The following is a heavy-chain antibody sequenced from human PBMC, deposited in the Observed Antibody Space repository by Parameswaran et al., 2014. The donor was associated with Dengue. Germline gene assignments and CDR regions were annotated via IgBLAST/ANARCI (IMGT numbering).Heavy chain of an antibody. CDR2: INHSGST. CDR3: ARVYPRAKQLVRGRQFDP. V-gene: IGHV4-34*01. D-gene: IGHD6-6*01. Sequence: WIRQPPGKGLEWIGEINHSGSTNYNPSLKSRVTISVDTSKDQFSLKLSSVTAADTAVYYCARVYPRAKQLVRGRQFDPWGQGTLVTVSS. J-gene: IGHJ5*02.